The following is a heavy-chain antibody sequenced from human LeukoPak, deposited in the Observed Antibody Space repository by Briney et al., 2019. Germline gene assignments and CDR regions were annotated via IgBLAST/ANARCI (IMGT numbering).Heavy chain of an antibody. CDR3: ARALTEKYYDILGGDRYYYYGMDV. Sequence: GGSLRLSCAASGFTFSSYWMSWVRQAPGKGLEWVANIKQDGSEKYYVDSVKGRFTISRDNAKNSLYLQMNSLRAEDTAVYYCARALTEKYYDILGGDRYYYYGMDVWGQGTTVTVSS. V-gene: IGHV3-7*01. CDR2: IKQDGSEK. CDR1: GFTFSSYW. D-gene: IGHD3-9*01. J-gene: IGHJ6*02.